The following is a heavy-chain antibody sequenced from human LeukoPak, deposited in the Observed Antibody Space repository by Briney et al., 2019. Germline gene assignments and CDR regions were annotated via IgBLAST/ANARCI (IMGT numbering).Heavy chain of an antibody. CDR1: GGSISSRRYY. CDR3: ARGPRTIFGGMDAFDI. D-gene: IGHD3-3*01. Sequence: SETLSLTCTVSGGSISSRRYYWSWIRQPAGEGLEWIGRVYMSGSTNYNPSLKSRVTISVDTSKNQFSLKLSSVTAADTAVYYCARGPRTIFGGMDAFDIWGQGTMVTVSS. J-gene: IGHJ3*02. CDR2: VYMSGST. V-gene: IGHV4-61*02.